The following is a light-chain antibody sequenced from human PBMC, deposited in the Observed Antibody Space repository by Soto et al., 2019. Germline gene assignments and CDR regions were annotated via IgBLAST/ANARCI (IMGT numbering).Light chain of an antibody. CDR2: GNN. CDR1: SSNIGAGYD. V-gene: IGLV1-40*01. J-gene: IGLJ3*02. Sequence: QSVLTQPPSVSGAPGQRVTISCTGSSSNIGAGYDVHWYQQLPGTAPKLLIYGNNNRPSGVPDRFSGSKSGTSASLAITGLQAGDEADYYCQSYDSSLSGSGVFGGGTKLTVL. CDR3: QSYDSSLSGSGV.